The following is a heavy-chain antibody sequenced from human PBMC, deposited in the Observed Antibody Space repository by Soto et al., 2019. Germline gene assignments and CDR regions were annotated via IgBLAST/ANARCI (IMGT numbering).Heavy chain of an antibody. CDR2: IKSKTDGGTT. D-gene: IGHD2-8*01. J-gene: IGHJ5*02. V-gene: IGHV3-15*07. CDR3: TTLGEYCTNCGFDP. CDR1: GCTFSNAW. Sequence: GVSLRLSWAAAGCTFSNAWRSWVSQAPGKGLEWVGRIKSKTDGGTTDYAAPVKGRFTISRDDSKNTLYLQMNSPKTEDTAVYYCTTLGEYCTNCGFDPWGQGTLVTVSS.